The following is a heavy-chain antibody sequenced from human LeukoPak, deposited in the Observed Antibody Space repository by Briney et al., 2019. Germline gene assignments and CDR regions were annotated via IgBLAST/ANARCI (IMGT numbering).Heavy chain of an antibody. V-gene: IGHV1-24*01. D-gene: IGHD1-26*01. CDR3: AITSGGYSRVPFDP. Sequence: ASVKVSCKVSGYTLTELSMHWVRQAPGKGLEWMGGFDPEDGETIYAQKFQGRVTMTEDTSTDTAYMELSSLRSEDTAVYYCAITSGGYSRVPFDPWGQGTLVTVSS. CDR1: GYTLTELS. CDR2: FDPEDGET. J-gene: IGHJ5*02.